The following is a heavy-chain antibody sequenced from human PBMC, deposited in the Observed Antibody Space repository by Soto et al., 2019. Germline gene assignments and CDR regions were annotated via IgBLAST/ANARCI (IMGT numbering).Heavy chain of an antibody. D-gene: IGHD2-2*01. Sequence: QVQLVQSGAEVKKPGSSVKVSCKASGGTFSSYTISWVRQAPGQGLEWMGRIIPILGIANYAQKFQGRVTITRDKSTSTAYMELSSLRSEDTAVYYCASTPKGYCSSTSCVDYWGQGTLVTVSS. J-gene: IGHJ4*02. CDR3: ASTPKGYCSSTSCVDY. CDR2: IIPILGIA. V-gene: IGHV1-69*02. CDR1: GGTFSSYT.